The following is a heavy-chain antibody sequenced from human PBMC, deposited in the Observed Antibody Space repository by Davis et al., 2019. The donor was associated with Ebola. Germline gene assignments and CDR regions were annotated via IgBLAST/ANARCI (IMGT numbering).Heavy chain of an antibody. CDR2: IYPDDSDT. CDR3: ARSSIAARLGAFDI. V-gene: IGHV5-51*01. J-gene: IGHJ3*02. CDR1: GYNFITYW. Sequence: KVSCKGSGYNFITYWIGWVRQMPGRGLQWMGIIYPDDSDTTYSPSFQGQITISADKSISTAYLQWSSLKASDTAMYYCARSSIAARLGAFDIWGQGTMVTVSS. D-gene: IGHD6-6*01.